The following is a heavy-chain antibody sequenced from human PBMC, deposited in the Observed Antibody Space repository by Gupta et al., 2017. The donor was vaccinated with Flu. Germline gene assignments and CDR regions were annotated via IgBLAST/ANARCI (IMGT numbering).Heavy chain of an antibody. CDR3: ARDPYSYGYGVREVDFDY. CDR2: ISSSSSYI. V-gene: IGHV3-21*01. J-gene: IGHJ4*02. D-gene: IGHD5-18*01. CDR1: GFTFSSYS. Sequence: EVQLVESGGGLVKPGGSLRLSCAASGFTFSSYSMNWVRQAPGKGLEWVSSISSSSSYIYYADSVKGRVTISRDNAKNSLYRQMNSLRAEETAVYDCARDPYSYGYGVREVDFDYGGQGTLVTVSS.